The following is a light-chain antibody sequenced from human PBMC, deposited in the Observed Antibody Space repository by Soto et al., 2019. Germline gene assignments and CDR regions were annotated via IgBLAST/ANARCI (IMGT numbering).Light chain of an antibody. V-gene: IGLV2-8*01. Sequence: QSALTQPPSASGSPGQSVTISCTGMSSDVGGYNYVSWYQQHPGKAPKLMIYEVSKRPSGVPDRFSGSKSGNTASLTVSGLQAEDEADYYCSSYAGGNSVVFGAGTKVTVL. CDR1: SSDVGGYNY. CDR2: EVS. J-gene: IGLJ2*01. CDR3: SSYAGGNSVV.